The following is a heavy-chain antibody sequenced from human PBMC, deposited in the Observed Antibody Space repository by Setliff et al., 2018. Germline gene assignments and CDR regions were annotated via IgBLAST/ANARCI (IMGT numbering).Heavy chain of an antibody. J-gene: IGHJ6*03. V-gene: IGHV4-61*05. CDR2: IYSSGTT. CDR3: ARMSRYSEFWSGYAEDYYSSYIDV. CDR1: GDSLTRSSSW. D-gene: IGHD3-3*01. Sequence: SEILSLTCSVFGDSLTRSSSWWGWIRQPAGKGLEWIGNIYSSGTTKYNPSLKSRVTISVDTSKRQFSLNLLSVTAADTAVYYCARMSRYSEFWSGYAEDYYSSYIDVWGTGATVTVS.